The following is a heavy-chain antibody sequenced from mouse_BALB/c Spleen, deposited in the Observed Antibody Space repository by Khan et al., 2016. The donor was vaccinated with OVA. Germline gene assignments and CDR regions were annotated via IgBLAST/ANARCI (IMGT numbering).Heavy chain of an antibody. V-gene: IGHV5-6-4*01. CDR3: TRETESLYYGSSSYYIDY. J-gene: IGHJ2*01. Sequence: EVELVESGGGLVKPGGSLKLSCAASGFTFSTYTMSWVRQTPEKRLEWVATISSGGSYTYYPDSVKGRFTISRDNAKNTLYLQMSSLKSEDTAMYYFTRETESLYYGSSSYYIDYWGQGTTLTVSS. D-gene: IGHD1-1*01. CDR2: ISSGGSYT. CDR1: GFTFSTYT.